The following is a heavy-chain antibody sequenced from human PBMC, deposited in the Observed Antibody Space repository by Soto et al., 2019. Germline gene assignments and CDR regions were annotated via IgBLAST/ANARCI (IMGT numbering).Heavy chain of an antibody. J-gene: IGHJ4*02. D-gene: IGHD3-3*01. CDR2: IDPSDSYT. CDR1: GYSFTSYW. Sequence: PGESLKISCKGSGYSFTSYWISWVRQLPGKGLELMGRIDPSDSYTNYSPSFQGHVTISADKSISTAYLQWSSLRASDTAMYYCARGGVSTRTFDYWGQGTPVTVSS. V-gene: IGHV5-10-1*01. CDR3: ARGGVSTRTFDY.